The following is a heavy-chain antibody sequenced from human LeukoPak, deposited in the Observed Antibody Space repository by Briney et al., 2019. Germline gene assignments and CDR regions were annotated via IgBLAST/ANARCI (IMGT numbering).Heavy chain of an antibody. Sequence: SQTLSLTCAVSGGSISSGGYSWSWIRQPPGKGLEWIGYIYYSGSTNYNPSLKSRVTISVDTSKNQFSLKLSSVTAADTAVYYCARASGSYYPVDYWGQGTLVTVSS. J-gene: IGHJ4*02. CDR3: ARASGSYYPVDY. V-gene: IGHV4-30-4*07. D-gene: IGHD1-26*01. CDR2: IYYSGST. CDR1: GGSISSGGYS.